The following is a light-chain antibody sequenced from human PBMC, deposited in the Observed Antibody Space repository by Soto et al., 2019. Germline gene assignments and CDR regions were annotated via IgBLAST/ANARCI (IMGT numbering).Light chain of an antibody. CDR1: QGISSW. CDR2: AAS. CDR3: QQAKRYPFT. Sequence: DIQRTQTPSSVSTSVGDTVTITCRASQGISSWLAWYQQKPGKAPKLLIYAASSLQSGVPSRFSASGSWTDFTLTISSLQPEDFATYYCQQAKRYPFTFGPGTKVDIK. J-gene: IGKJ3*01. V-gene: IGKV1-12*01.